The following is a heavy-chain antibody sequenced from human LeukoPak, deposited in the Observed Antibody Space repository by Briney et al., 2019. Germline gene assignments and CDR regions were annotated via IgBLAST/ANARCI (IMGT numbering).Heavy chain of an antibody. D-gene: IGHD3-9*01. Sequence: PGGSLRLSCAASGFTFSTYGMHWVRQAPGKGLEWVALIQSDGSNKYYSDSVKGRFTISRDNSKNTLYLQMNSLRAEDTAVYYCAKEVLRYFDWLLNDAFDIWGQGTMVTVSS. V-gene: IGHV3-30*02. CDR2: IQSDGSNK. J-gene: IGHJ3*02. CDR1: GFTFSTYG. CDR3: AKEVLRYFDWLLNDAFDI.